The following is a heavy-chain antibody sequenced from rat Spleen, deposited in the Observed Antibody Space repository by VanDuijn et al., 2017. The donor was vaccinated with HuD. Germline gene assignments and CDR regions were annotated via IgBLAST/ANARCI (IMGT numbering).Heavy chain of an antibody. D-gene: IGHD1-12*02. V-gene: IGHV5-35*01. CDR2: INPAGSNT. CDR1: GFTVRSNW. J-gene: IGHJ4*01. Sequence: EVQLVESGGGLVQPGSPLKLSCAASGFTVRSNWLNWIRQAPGKGLEWIATINPAGSNTYYSDTVKGRFVISKDNDKNTGYLQMNNVRSEDTAMYYCARTGYSDGSYHFMDAWGQGASVTVSS. CDR3: ARTGYSDGSYHFMDA.